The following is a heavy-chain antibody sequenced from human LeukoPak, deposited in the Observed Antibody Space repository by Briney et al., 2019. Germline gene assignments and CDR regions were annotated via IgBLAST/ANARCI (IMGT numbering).Heavy chain of an antibody. J-gene: IGHJ3*02. CDR1: GGSISSSSYY. Sequence: SETLSLTCTVSGGSISSSSYYWGWIRQPPGKGLEWIGSIYYSGSTYYNPSLKSRVTISVDTSKNQFSLKLSSVTAADTAVYYCARVRPPYYYDSRGYSDAFDIWGQGTMVTVSS. V-gene: IGHV4-39*07. CDR2: IYYSGST. D-gene: IGHD3-22*01. CDR3: ARVRPPYYYDSRGYSDAFDI.